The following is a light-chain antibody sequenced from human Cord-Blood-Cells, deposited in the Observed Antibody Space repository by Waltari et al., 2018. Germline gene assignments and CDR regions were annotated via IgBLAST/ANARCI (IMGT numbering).Light chain of an antibody. CDR1: QRICSY. CDR2: AAS. CDR3: RRSYSTPLVT. V-gene: IGKV1-39*01. J-gene: IGKJ4*01. Sequence: DIMLTQSPSPLSASVGDRVTITRRSSQRICSYLNRYQQKPGKPPKRLIDAASSLQCGVPTRVSGSRSGTDFTLTISSLQPEDVATYYCRRSYSTPLVTFGGGTKVEIK.